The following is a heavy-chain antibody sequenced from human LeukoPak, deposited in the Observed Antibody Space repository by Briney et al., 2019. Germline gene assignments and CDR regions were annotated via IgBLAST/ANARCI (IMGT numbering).Heavy chain of an antibody. J-gene: IGHJ5*02. Sequence: ASVKVSFKASGYTFTSYDINWVRQATGQGLEWMGWMNPNSGNTGYAQKFQGRVTMTRNTSISTAYMELSSLRSEDTAVYYCARCPVRRFMITFGGVIPYNWFYPWGEGTLVTVSS. CDR2: MNPNSGNT. CDR3: ARCPVRRFMITFGGVIPYNWFYP. CDR1: GYTFTSYD. D-gene: IGHD3-16*02. V-gene: IGHV1-8*02.